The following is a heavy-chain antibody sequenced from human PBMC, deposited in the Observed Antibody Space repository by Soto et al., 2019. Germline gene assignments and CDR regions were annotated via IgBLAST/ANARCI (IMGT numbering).Heavy chain of an antibody. J-gene: IGHJ4*02. D-gene: IGHD2-8*01. CDR2: FDPEDGET. V-gene: IGHV1-24*01. CDR1: GYTLTELS. Sequence: QVQLVQSGAEVKKPGASVKVSCKVSGYTLTELSMHWVRQAPGKGLEWMGGFDPEDGETIYAQKFQGRVSXTEDTATDTAYMELSSLRSEDTAVYYCATVALPGVWGQGTLVTVSS. CDR3: ATVALPGV.